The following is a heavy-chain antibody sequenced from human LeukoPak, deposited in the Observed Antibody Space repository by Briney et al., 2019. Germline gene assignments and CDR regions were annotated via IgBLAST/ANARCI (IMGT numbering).Heavy chain of an antibody. CDR2: ISDSGSTI. J-gene: IGHJ4*02. V-gene: IGHV3-11*04. CDR3: AIGISRNDY. Sequence: VGSLRLSCAASGFTFSDYYVSWIRQAPGKGLEWVSYISDSGSTIKYADSVKGRFAISRDNAKNSVYLQMSSLRAEDTAVYYCAIGISRNDYWGQGTLVTVSS. CDR1: GFTFSDYY.